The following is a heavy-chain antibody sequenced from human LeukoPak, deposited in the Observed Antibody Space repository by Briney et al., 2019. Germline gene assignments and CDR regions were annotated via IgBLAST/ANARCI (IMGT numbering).Heavy chain of an antibody. CDR1: GFPFRSYA. CDR3: AKVDYWSPENYFDS. CDR2: ITDDEDT. V-gene: IGHV3-23*01. D-gene: IGHD1-1*01. J-gene: IGHJ4*02. Sequence: PGGSLRLSCVASGFPFRSYAMTWVRQTPGKGLESVSVITDDEDTYYADSVKGRFTISRDNSQNTVFLQMNSLRVEDTAVYYCAKVDYWSPENYFDSWGQGTLASLSS.